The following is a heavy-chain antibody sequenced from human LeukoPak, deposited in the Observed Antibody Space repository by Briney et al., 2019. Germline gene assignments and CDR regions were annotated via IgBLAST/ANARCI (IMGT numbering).Heavy chain of an antibody. CDR1: GGTFSSYA. V-gene: IGHV1-69*13. CDR3: ARVPYSSGWYLYYFDY. D-gene: IGHD6-19*01. J-gene: IGHJ4*02. CDR2: IIPIFGTA. Sequence: GASVKVSCKASGGTFSSYAISWVRQAPGQGLEWMGGIIPIFGTANYAQKFQGRVTITADESTSTAYMELSSLRSEDTAVCYCARVPYSSGWYLYYFDYWGQGTLVTVSS.